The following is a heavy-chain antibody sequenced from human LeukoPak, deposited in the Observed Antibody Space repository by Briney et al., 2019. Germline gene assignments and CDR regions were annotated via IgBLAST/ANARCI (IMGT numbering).Heavy chain of an antibody. V-gene: IGHV5-51*01. J-gene: IGHJ3*02. CDR3: ATQVNYYDTSEDAFDI. CDR2: IYPGDSET. D-gene: IGHD3-22*01. CDR1: GYSFTSYW. Sequence: GESLKISCKGSGYSFTSYWIGWVRQMPGKGLEWMGIIYPGDSETRYSPSFQGQVTISADKSISTAYLQWSSLKASDTAMYYCATQVNYYDTSEDAFDIWGQGTMVTVSS.